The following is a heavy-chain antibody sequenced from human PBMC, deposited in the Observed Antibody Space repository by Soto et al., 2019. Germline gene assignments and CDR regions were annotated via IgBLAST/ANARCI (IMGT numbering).Heavy chain of an antibody. CDR1: GFMFSSFG. Sequence: QVQLVESGGGVVQPGRSLRLSCAASGFMFSSFGMHWVRQAPGKGLEWVAVISFDGSEKYYANSVKGRFTISRDNSKNTLYLQMNGLRPEDTAVYYCAKGAVVVSGTVVNWFDSWGRGTLVIVSS. D-gene: IGHD2-15*01. CDR3: AKGAVVVSGTVVNWFDS. V-gene: IGHV3-30*18. J-gene: IGHJ5*01. CDR2: ISFDGSEK.